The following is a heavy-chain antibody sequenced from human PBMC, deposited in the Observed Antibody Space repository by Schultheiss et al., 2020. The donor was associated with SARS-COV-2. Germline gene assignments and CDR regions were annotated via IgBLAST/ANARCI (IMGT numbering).Heavy chain of an antibody. D-gene: IGHD3-10*01. CDR1: GGSISSNNW. J-gene: IGHJ5*02. V-gene: IGHV4-4*02. CDR3: ARDRGGGWFDP. Sequence: GSLRLSCAVSGGSISSNNWWSWVRQPPGKGLEWIGEIYHSGSTNYNPSLKSRVTISVDKSKNQFSLNLSSVTAADTAVYYCARDRGGGWFDPWGQGTLVTVSS. CDR2: IYHSGST.